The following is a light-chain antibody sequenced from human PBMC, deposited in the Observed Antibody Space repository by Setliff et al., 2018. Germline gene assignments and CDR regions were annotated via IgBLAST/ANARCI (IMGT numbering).Light chain of an antibody. J-gene: IGLJ1*01. CDR1: GGLVGGYNY. Sequence: QSVLTQPPSASGSPGQSVTISCTGTGGLVGGYNYVSWYQQHPGKAPRRIIYEVTKRPSGVPDRFSGSNSGNTASLTVSGLQAEDEADYYCTFYSGSNNFFFGSGTKGTGL. CDR2: EVT. V-gene: IGLV2-8*01. CDR3: TFYSGSNNFF.